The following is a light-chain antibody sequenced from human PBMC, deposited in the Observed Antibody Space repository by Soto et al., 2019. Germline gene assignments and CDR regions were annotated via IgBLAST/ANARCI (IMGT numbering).Light chain of an antibody. J-gene: IGKJ1*01. CDR2: AAS. CDR1: QSVSSSQ. Sequence: IVLTQSPDTLSLSPGERATLSCRASQSVSSSQLAWYQQKPGQAPRLLIYAASSRATGIPDRFSGSGSGTDFTLTVSKLETEDFAVYYCQHYTNSVWTFGQGTKVEIK. V-gene: IGKV3-20*01. CDR3: QHYTNSVWT.